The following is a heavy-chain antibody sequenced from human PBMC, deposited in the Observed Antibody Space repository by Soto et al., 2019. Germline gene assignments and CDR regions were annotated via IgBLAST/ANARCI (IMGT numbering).Heavy chain of an antibody. CDR3: ANQGIVWTYYFDY. CDR2: ISGSGGST. J-gene: IGHJ4*02. V-gene: IGHV3-23*01. CDR1: GFTFSSYA. D-gene: IGHD3-16*01. Sequence: PGGSLRLSCAASGFTFSSYAMSWVRQAPGKGLEWVSAISGSGGSTYYADSVKGRFTISRDNSKNTLYLQMNSLRAEDTAVYYCANQGIVWTYYFDYWGQGTLVTVSS.